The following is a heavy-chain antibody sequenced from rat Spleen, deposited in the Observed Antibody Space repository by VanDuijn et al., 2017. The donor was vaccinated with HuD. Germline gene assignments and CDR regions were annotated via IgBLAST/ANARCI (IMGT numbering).Heavy chain of an antibody. V-gene: IGHV5-20*01. J-gene: IGHJ3*01. D-gene: IGHD1-11*01. Sequence: EVQLVESDGGLVQPGRSLKLSCAASGFTLSDHYMAWVRQAPTKGLEWVATISYDGGSSHYRDSVKGRFTISRDTAKSSLYLQMDSLTSEDTATYYCARQDYGGYWFAYWGQGTLVTVSS. CDR1: GFTLSDHY. CDR2: ISYDGGSS. CDR3: ARQDYGGYWFAY.